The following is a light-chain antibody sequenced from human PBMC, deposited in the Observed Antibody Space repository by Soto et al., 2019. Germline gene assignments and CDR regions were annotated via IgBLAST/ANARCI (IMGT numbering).Light chain of an antibody. CDR2: DDS. J-gene: IGLJ1*01. CDR1: NMGSKS. V-gene: IGLV3-21*02. Sequence: SYELTQPPSVSVAPGQTARITCGGNNMGSKSVHWYQQKPGQAPVLVVYDDSDRPSGIPERFSGSNSGNTATLTISRVEAGDEADYYCQVWDSSSDPLDVFGTGTKVTVL. CDR3: QVWDSSSDPLDV.